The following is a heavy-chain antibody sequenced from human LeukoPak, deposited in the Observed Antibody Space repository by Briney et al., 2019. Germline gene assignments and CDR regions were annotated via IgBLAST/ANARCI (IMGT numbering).Heavy chain of an antibody. CDR3: ARDAGVAAALEVYYFDY. Sequence: SQTLSLTCTVSGGSISSADYHWSWIRQPPGKGLEWIGYIYYDGSTYYYPSLKSRVTISIDTSKNQFSLKLTSVTAADTAVYYCARDAGVAAALEVYYFDYWGQGTLVAVSS. V-gene: IGHV4-30-4*08. D-gene: IGHD6-13*01. CDR2: IYYDGST. CDR1: GGSISSADYH. J-gene: IGHJ4*02.